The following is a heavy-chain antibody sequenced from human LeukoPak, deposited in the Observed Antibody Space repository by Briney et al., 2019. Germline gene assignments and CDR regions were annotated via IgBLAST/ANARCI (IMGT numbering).Heavy chain of an antibody. CDR2: ISGYSGKT. CDR1: GYTFTRYG. J-gene: IGHJ4*02. Sequence: GASVKVSCKASGYTFTRYGLSWVRQAPGQGLEWMGWISGYSGKTNYAQKLQDRVTMTTDTSTSTAYMELRSLRSDDTAVYYCAREYSGYAPHDYWGQGTLVTVSS. D-gene: IGHD5-12*01. CDR3: AREYSGYAPHDY. V-gene: IGHV1-18*01.